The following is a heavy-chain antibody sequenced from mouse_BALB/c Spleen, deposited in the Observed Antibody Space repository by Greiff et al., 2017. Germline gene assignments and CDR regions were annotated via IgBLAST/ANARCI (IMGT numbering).Heavy chain of an antibody. CDR2: INPSTGYT. CDR3: ANYGSSYYAMDY. D-gene: IGHD1-1*01. CDR1: GYTFTSYW. J-gene: IGHJ4*01. V-gene: IGHV1-7*01. Sequence: QVQLKQSGAELAKPGASVKMSCKASGYTFTSYWLHWVKQRPGQGLEWIGYINPSTGYTEYNQKFKDKATLTADKSSSTAYMQLSSLTSEDSAVYYCANYGSSYYAMDYWGQGTSVTVSA.